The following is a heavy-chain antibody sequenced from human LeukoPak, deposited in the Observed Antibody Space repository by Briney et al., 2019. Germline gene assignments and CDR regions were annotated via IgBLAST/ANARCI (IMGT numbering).Heavy chain of an antibody. CDR2: ISHSGST. CDR3: AGHHPRNTVDF. V-gene: IGHV4-59*08. D-gene: IGHD2/OR15-2a*01. CDR1: GGSISNYY. Sequence: WETLSLTCTVSGGSISNYYWSWIRQPPGKGLEWIGYISHSGSTNYSPSLKSRVTISLDTSKNQFSLKLSSVTAADTAVYYCAGHHPRNTVDFWGQGTLVTVSS. J-gene: IGHJ4*02.